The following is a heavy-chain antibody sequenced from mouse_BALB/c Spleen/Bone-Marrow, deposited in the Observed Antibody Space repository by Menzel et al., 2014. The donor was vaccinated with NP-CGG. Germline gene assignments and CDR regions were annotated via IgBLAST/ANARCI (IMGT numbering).Heavy chain of an antibody. CDR3: VRDESLVRFAY. J-gene: IGHJ3*01. CDR2: IRNKANGYTT. CDR1: GFTFTDYY. D-gene: IGHD1-1*01. Sequence: EVQGVESGAGLIKPGDSLRLSCATSGFTFTDYYMTWVRQFPGQALEWLGFIRNKANGYTTEYSVSVKGRFTISRDNSQSTLYLQMNTLRAEDSAAYYCVRDESLVRFAYWGQGTLVTVSA. V-gene: IGHV7-3*02.